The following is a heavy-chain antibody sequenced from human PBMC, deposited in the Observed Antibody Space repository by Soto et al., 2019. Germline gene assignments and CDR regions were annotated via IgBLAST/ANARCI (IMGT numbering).Heavy chain of an antibody. CDR2: IYYSGSP. D-gene: IGHD6-13*01. Sequence: SETLSLTCGVSGDTISTGGYSWAWIRQPPGKGLEWIGYIYYSGSPYYNPSLKSRVTISVDTSKNQVSLKLSSVTAADTAVYYCARAARRQQLATDFDYWGQGTLVTVS. V-gene: IGHV4-31*11. J-gene: IGHJ4*02. CDR1: GDTISTGGYS. CDR3: ARAARRQQLATDFDY.